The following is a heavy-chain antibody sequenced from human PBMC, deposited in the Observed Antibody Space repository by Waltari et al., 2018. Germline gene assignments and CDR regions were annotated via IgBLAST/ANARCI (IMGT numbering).Heavy chain of an antibody. CDR3: ARADSGWYDAFDI. CDR1: GGTFSSYA. D-gene: IGHD6-19*01. CDR2: ISPSFGTA. Sequence: QVQLVQSGAEVKKPGSSVKVSCKASGGTFSSYAISWMRQAPGQGLEWMGGISPSFGTAKYAQKFHGRVTITADKSTSTAYMELSSLRSEDTAVDYCARADSGWYDAFDIWGQGTMVTVSS. J-gene: IGHJ3*02. V-gene: IGHV1-69*14.